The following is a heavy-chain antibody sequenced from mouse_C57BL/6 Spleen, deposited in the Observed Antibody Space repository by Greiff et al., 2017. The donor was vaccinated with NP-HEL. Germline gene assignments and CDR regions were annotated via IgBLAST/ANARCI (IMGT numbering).Heavy chain of an antibody. CDR1: GYTFTDYY. Sequence: EVQLQQSGPELVKPGASVKISCKASGYTFTDYYMNWVKQSHGKSLEWIGDINPNNGGTSYNQKFKGKATLTVDKSSSTAYMELRSLTSEDSAVYYCAREGYYDYPWFAYWGQGALVTVSA. D-gene: IGHD2-4*01. J-gene: IGHJ3*01. V-gene: IGHV1-26*01. CDR3: AREGYYDYPWFAY. CDR2: INPNNGGT.